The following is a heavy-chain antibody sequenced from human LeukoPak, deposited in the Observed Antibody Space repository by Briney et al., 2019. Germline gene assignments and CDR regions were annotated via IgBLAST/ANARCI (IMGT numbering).Heavy chain of an antibody. V-gene: IGHV4-59*08. CDR2: IYYSGST. Sequence: SETLSLTCTVSGGPLSSYHWSWIRQPRGKALEWSGYIYYSGSTNYNTSLKSRVTISVATSKNQFTLKLSSVTAADTAVYYCARRGRVTGSINGSFDYWGQGTLVTVSS. D-gene: IGHD3-10*01. CDR3: ARRGRVTGSINGSFDY. CDR1: GGPLSSYH. J-gene: IGHJ4*02.